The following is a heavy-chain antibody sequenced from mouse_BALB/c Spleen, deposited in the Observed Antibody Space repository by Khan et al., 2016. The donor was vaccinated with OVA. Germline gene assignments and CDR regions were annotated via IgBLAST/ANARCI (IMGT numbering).Heavy chain of an antibody. J-gene: IGHJ2*01. V-gene: IGHV2-9*02. D-gene: IGHD2-3*01. Sequence: QVQLKQSGPGLVAPSQSLSITCTVSGFSLTSYGVHWVRQPPGKGLEWLGVIWAGGSTNYNSALMSRLSINKDNSKSQVFLKMNMLQTYDTATYYGARDGYYADYFDYWGQGTTLTVSS. CDR1: GFSLTSYG. CDR3: ARDGYYADYFDY. CDR2: IWAGGST.